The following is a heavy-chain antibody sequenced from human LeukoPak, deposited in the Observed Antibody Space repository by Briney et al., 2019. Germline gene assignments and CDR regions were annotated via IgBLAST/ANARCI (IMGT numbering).Heavy chain of an antibody. D-gene: IGHD3-22*01. Sequence: ASVKVSCKASGYTFTSYGISWVRHAPGQVLEWMGWISAYNGNTNYAQKLQGRVTMTTDTSTSTAYMELRSLRSDDTAVYYCARAYYYDSSGYFDYWGQGTLVTVSS. CDR3: ARAYYYDSSGYFDY. CDR2: ISAYNGNT. J-gene: IGHJ4*02. CDR1: GYTFTSYG. V-gene: IGHV1-18*01.